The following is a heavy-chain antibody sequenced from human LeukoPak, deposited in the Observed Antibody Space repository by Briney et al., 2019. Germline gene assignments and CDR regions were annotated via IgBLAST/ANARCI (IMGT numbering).Heavy chain of an antibody. D-gene: IGHD3-22*01. CDR3: ARGRYYYDSSGYYRGYYFDY. J-gene: IGHJ4*02. CDR1: GFTFSSYA. V-gene: IGHV3-30-3*01. Sequence: PGGSLRLSCAASGFTFSSYAMHWVRQAPGKGLEWVAVISYDGSNKYYADSVKGRFTISRDNSKNTLYLQMNSLRAEDTAVYYSARGRYYYDSSGYYRGYYFDYWGQGTLVTVSS. CDR2: ISYDGSNK.